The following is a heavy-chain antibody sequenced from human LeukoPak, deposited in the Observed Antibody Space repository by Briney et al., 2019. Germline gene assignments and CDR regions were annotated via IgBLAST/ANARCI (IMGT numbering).Heavy chain of an antibody. CDR2: ISGSGDNT. V-gene: IGHV3-23*01. Sequence: PGRSLRLSCAASGFTFSSYAMSWVRQAPGKGLEWVSGISGSGDNTYYADSVKGRFTISRDNPKNTLYVQVNSLGTEDTAAYYCAKGSYYDSSGSFYFDYWGQGTLVTVSS. CDR1: GFTFSSYA. CDR3: AKGSYYDSSGSFYFDY. J-gene: IGHJ4*02. D-gene: IGHD3-22*01.